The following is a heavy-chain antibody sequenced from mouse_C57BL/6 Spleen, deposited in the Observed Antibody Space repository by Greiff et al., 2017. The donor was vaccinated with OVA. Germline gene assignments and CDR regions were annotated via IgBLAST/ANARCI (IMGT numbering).Heavy chain of an antibody. CDR3: ARGADEGYFDV. Sequence: QVQLKQSGAELVKPGASVKISCKASGYAFSSYWMNWVKQRPGKGLEWIGQIYPGDGDTNYNGKFKGKATLTAAKSSSTAYMQLSSLTSEDSAVYFCARGADEGYFDVWGTGTTVTVSS. CDR2: IYPGDGDT. CDR1: GYAFSSYW. V-gene: IGHV1-80*01. J-gene: IGHJ1*03.